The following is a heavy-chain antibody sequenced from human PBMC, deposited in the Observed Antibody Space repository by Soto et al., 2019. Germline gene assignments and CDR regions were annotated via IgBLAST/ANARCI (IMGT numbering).Heavy chain of an antibody. V-gene: IGHV3-23*01. Sequence: GGSLRLSCAASGFTFSSYAMSWVRQAPGKGLEWVSAISGSGGSTYHADSVKGRFTISRDNSKNTLYLQMNSLRAEDTAVYYCAKKEEDYSNYYNVWGKGTTVTVSS. CDR1: GFTFSSYA. J-gene: IGHJ6*04. CDR3: AKKEEDYSNYYNV. CDR2: ISGSGGST. D-gene: IGHD4-4*01.